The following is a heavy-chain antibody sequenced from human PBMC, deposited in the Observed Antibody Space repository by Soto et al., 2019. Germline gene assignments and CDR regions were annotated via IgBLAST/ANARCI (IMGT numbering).Heavy chain of an antibody. CDR1: GFTFDTYA. V-gene: IGHV3-23*01. D-gene: IGHD6-13*01. CDR2: VSGSGLYT. J-gene: IGHJ4*02. Sequence: EVQLLESGGGLVQPGGSLRLSCVASGFTFDTYAISWVRQAPGKGLEWVSTVSGSGLYTYYTDSVKGRFTISRDNPRNTLYLQMNSLRLEDTAVYFCAKDLIAATGTPSYYFDSWGQGTLVTVSS. CDR3: AKDLIAATGTPSYYFDS.